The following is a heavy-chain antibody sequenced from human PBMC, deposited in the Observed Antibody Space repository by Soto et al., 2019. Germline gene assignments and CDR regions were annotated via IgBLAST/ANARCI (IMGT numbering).Heavy chain of an antibody. V-gene: IGHV3-23*01. J-gene: IGHJ5*02. CDR1: GFPFSSRA. CDR3: AEWARYCSGADCRA. Sequence: EVQLLESGGGLVQPGGSLRLSCAASGFPFSSRAMSWVRQAPGKGLEWVSAISGSGTITYYADSVKGRFTISRDTSKNTLYLQMTSVRADDTAVYYCAEWARYCSGADCRAWGQGTLVTVS. D-gene: IGHD2-15*01. CDR2: ISGSGTIT.